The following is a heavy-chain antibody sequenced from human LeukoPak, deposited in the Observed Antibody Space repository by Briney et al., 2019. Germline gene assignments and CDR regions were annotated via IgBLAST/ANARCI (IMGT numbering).Heavy chain of an antibody. CDR2: ISSSGSTI. D-gene: IGHD1-26*01. CDR3: ARDRAWSYKPTHDAFDI. J-gene: IGHJ3*02. CDR1: GFTFSSYE. V-gene: IGHV3-48*03. Sequence: TGGSLRLSCAASGFTFSSYEMNWVRQAPGKGLEWVSYISSSGSTIYYADSVKGRFTISRDNAKNSLYLQMNSLRAEDTAVYYCARDRAWSYKPTHDAFDIWGQGTMVTVSS.